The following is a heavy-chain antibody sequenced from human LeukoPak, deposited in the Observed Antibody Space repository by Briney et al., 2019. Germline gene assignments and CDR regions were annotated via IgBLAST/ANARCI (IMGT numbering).Heavy chain of an antibody. V-gene: IGHV3-7*04. Sequence: GGSLRLSCAASGFTFSNYWMTWVRQAPGEGLEWVANIKQDGGDKYYVDSVKGRFTISRDNAKNSLYLQMNSLRVEDTAVYYCAGVRGYWGQGILVTVSS. CDR2: IKQDGGDK. CDR1: GFTFSNYW. J-gene: IGHJ4*02. CDR3: AGVRGY.